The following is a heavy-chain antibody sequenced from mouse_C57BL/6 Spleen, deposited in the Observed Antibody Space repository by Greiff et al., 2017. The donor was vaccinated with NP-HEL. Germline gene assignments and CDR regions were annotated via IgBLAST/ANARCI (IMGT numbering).Heavy chain of an antibody. D-gene: IGHD2-5*01. CDR1: GFTFSSYA. CDR2: ISDGGSYT. CDR3: ARAYYSNSHFDY. V-gene: IGHV5-4*01. Sequence: EVHLVESGGGLVKPGGSLQLSCAASGFTFSSYAMSWVRQTPDKRLEWVATISDGGSYTYYPDNVKGRFTISRNKAKNNLYLQMSHLKAENTAMYYCARAYYSNSHFDYWGQGTTLTVSS. J-gene: IGHJ2*01.